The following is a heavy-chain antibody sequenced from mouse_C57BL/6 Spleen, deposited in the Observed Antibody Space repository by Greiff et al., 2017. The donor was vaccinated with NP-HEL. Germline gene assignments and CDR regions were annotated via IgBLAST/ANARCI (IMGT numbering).Heavy chain of an antibody. Sequence: QVQLQQSGPELVKPGASVKISCKASGYAFSSSWMNWVKQRPGKGLEWIGRIYPGDGDTNYNGKFKGKATLTADKSSSTAYMQLSSLTSEDSAVYFGAGGYYGSSYGWYFDVWGTGTTVTVSS. CDR2: IYPGDGDT. D-gene: IGHD1-1*01. CDR1: GYAFSSSW. J-gene: IGHJ1*03. CDR3: AGGYYGSSYGWYFDV. V-gene: IGHV1-82*01.